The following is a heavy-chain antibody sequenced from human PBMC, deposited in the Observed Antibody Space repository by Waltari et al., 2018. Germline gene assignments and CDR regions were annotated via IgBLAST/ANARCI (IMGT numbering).Heavy chain of an antibody. CDR3: ARGTVAPLYYYGMDV. J-gene: IGHJ6*02. D-gene: IGHD6-19*01. CDR2: IYYSGST. Sequence: QVQLQESGPGLVKPSQTLSLICTVSGGSVSRGGYSWSWLRQPPGKGLEWIGYIYYSGSTYYNPSLKSRFTISIDTSKNQFSLKLTSVTAADTAVYYCARGTVAPLYYYGMDVWGQGTTVTVSS. CDR1: GGSVSRGGYS. V-gene: IGHV4-30-4*07.